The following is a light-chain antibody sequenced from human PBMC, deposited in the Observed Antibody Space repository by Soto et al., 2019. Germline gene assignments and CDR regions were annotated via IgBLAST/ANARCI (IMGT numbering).Light chain of an antibody. CDR1: QSVSSSY. CDR2: DAS. Sequence: ESVLTQSPGTLSLSPGERATLSCRASQSVSSSYLAWYQQKPGQAPRLLIYDASSRATGIPDRFSGSGSGTDFTLTISRLEPEDFAVYYCQQYNYSPTTFGQGTKVEIK. V-gene: IGKV3-20*01. CDR3: QQYNYSPTT. J-gene: IGKJ1*01.